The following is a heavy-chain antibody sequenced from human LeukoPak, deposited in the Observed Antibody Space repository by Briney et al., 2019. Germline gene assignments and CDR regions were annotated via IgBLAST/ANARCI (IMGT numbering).Heavy chain of an antibody. CDR2: IYYSGST. V-gene: IGHV4-59*08. CDR3: ARRLASYYYGMDV. J-gene: IGHJ6*02. Sequence: SETLSLTCTVSGGSISSYCWSWIRQPAGKGLEWIGYIYYSGSTNYNPSLKSRVTISVDTSKNQFSLKLSSVTAADTAVYYCARRLASYYYGMDVWGQGTMVTVSS. CDR1: GGSISSYC.